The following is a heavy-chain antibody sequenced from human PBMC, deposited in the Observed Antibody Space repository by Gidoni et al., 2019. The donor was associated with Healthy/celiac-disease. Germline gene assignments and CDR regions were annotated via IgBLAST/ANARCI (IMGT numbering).Heavy chain of an antibody. CDR3: ARVVLAVAATPYYYYYMDV. CDR1: GGSFSGYY. J-gene: IGHJ6*03. Sequence: QVQLQQWGAGLLKPSETLSLTCAVYGGSFSGYYWSWIRQPPGKGLEWIGEINHSGSTNYNPSLKSRVTISVDTSKNQFSLKLSSVTAADTAVYYCARVVLAVAATPYYYYYMDVWGKGTTVTVSS. D-gene: IGHD2-15*01. V-gene: IGHV4-34*01. CDR2: INHSGST.